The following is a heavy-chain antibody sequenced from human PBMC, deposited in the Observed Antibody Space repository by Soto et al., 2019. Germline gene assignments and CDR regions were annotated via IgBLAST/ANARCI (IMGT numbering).Heavy chain of an antibody. Sequence: ASVKVSCKASGYTFSDYYIHWVRQAPGQGLEWMGWINPNSGGTKYAPKFQGGVTMTRDTSITTAYMELSRLRSGDTAVYYCTTGPKRGYSYGYYWGQGTLVTVSS. V-gene: IGHV1-2*02. CDR1: GYTFSDYY. CDR3: TTGPKRGYSYGYY. J-gene: IGHJ4*02. D-gene: IGHD5-18*01. CDR2: INPNSGGT.